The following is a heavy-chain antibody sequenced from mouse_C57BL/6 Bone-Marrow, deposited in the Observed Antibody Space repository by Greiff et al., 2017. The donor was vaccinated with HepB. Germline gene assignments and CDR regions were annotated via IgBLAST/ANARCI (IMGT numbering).Heavy chain of an antibody. CDR2: IDPSDSYT. Sequence: QVQLQQPGAELVMPGASVKLSCKASGYTFTSYWMHWVKQRPGQGLEWIGEIDPSDSYTNYNQKFKGKSTLTVDKSSSTAYMQLSSLTSEDSAVYYCAREGWWNFDYWGKGTTLTVSS. V-gene: IGHV1-69*01. D-gene: IGHD1-1*02. CDR3: AREGWWNFDY. CDR1: GYTFTSYW. J-gene: IGHJ2*01.